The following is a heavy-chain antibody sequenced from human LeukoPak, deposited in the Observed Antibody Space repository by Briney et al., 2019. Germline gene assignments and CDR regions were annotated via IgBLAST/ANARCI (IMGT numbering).Heavy chain of an antibody. V-gene: IGHV3-23*01. D-gene: IGHD2-2*01. CDR3: ARDGSRRCSSTSCSAIFDY. CDR1: GFTFNNYA. Sequence: GGSLRLSCAASGFTFNNYAMSWVRQAPGKGLEWVSAISGSGGTTYYADSVKGRFTFSRDNSKNTLYLQMNSLRAEDTAVYYCARDGSRRCSSTSCSAIFDYWGQGTLVTVSS. CDR2: ISGSGGTT. J-gene: IGHJ4*02.